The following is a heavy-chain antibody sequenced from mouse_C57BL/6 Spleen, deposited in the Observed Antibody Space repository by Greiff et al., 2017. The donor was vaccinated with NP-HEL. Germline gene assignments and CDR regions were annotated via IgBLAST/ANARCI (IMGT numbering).Heavy chain of an antibody. CDR3: ASYYYGSSYDWFAY. J-gene: IGHJ3*01. D-gene: IGHD1-1*01. CDR1: GFNIKNAY. Sequence: EVQLQQSVAELVRPGASVKLSCTASGFNIKNAYMHWVKQRPEQGLEWIGRIDPANGNTKYAPKFQGKATITADTSSNTAYLQPSSLTSEDTAIYYCASYYYGSSYDWFAYWGQGTLVTVSA. V-gene: IGHV14-3*01. CDR2: IDPANGNT.